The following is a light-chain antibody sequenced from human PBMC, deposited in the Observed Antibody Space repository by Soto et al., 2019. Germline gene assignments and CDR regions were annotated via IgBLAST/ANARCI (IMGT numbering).Light chain of an antibody. V-gene: IGKV3-15*01. CDR1: QSVASN. CDR2: GAS. J-gene: IGKJ3*01. Sequence: EIVMTQSPVTLSVSPGERATLSCRASQSVASNLAWYQQKPGQAPRLLIYGASTRATGIPARFSGTGFGTEFTLTISSLQPEDFAVYYCQQYNNWPPFTFGPGTKVDIK. CDR3: QQYNNWPPFT.